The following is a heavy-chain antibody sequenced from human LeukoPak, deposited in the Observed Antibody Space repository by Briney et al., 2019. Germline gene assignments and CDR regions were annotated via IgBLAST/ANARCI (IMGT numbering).Heavy chain of an antibody. CDR2: ISSSGGTI. CDR1: GFTFSDYY. Sequence: GGSLRLSCAASGFTFSDYYMSWIRQAPGKGLEWVSYISSSGGTIYYADSVKGRFTISRDNAKNSLYLQMNSLRAEDTAVYYCARTVEMATIDVWGQGTMVTVSS. J-gene: IGHJ3*01. CDR3: ARTVEMATIDV. D-gene: IGHD5-24*01. V-gene: IGHV3-11*01.